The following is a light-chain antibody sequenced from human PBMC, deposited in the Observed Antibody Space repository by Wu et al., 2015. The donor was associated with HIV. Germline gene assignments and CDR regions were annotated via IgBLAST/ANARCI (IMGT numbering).Light chain of an antibody. CDR2: SAS. CDR3: QKYNVAPWT. V-gene: IGKV1-27*01. J-gene: IGKJ1*01. CDR1: QGISNY. Sequence: GDRVTITLRTSQGISNYLAWYQQKPGKVPRVLIYSASTLQSGVPSRFSGSGYGTDFTLTISSLQPEDVATYYCQKYNVAPWTFGQGTKVEIK.